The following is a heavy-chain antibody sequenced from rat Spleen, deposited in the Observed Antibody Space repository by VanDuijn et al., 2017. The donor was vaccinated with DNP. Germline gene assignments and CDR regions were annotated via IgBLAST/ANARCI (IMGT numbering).Heavy chain of an antibody. CDR3: ARPYYGYNYFDY. Sequence: EVQLVESGGGLVQPGRSMKLSCTVSGFNFSNYYMAWVRQAPTKGLEWVAYMTYDGVNSYYRDSVKGRFTISRDNAKSTLYLQMDSLRSEDTATYYCARPYYGYNYFDYWGQGVMVTVSS. CDR2: MTYDGVNS. J-gene: IGHJ2*01. CDR1: GFNFSNYY. D-gene: IGHD1-9*01. V-gene: IGHV5-25*01.